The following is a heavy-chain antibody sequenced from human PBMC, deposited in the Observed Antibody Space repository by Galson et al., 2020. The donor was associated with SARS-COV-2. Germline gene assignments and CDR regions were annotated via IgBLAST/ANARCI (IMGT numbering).Heavy chain of an antibody. CDR2: ILFDGSEK. CDR3: ARDGQSSRWWAFDY. D-gene: IGHD2-15*01. V-gene: IGHV3-33*05. J-gene: IGHJ4*02. Sequence: GGSLRLTCAASGFTFSDHAMPWVRQAPGKGLEWVAQILFDGSEKYYGDSAKGRFTIARDSSKNTVYMEMNNLRVDDTAVYCCARDGQSSRWWAFDYWGQGILLTVSS. CDR1: GFTFSDHA.